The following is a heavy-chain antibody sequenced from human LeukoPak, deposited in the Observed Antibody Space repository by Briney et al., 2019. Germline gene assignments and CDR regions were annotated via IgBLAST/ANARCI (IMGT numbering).Heavy chain of an antibody. Sequence: GGSLRLSCAASGFTFSSYEMNWVRQAPGKGLEWVSYISSSGSTIYDADSVKGRFTISRDNAKNSLYLQMNSLRAEDTAVYYCARDDSSGYSSRGVFDIWGQGTIVTVSS. CDR1: GFTFSSYE. CDR3: ARDDSSGYSSRGVFDI. J-gene: IGHJ3*02. CDR2: ISSSGSTI. V-gene: IGHV3-48*03. D-gene: IGHD3-22*01.